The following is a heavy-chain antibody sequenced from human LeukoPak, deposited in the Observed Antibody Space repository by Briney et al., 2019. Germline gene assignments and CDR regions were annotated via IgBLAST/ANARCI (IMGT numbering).Heavy chain of an antibody. CDR1: GFTFSSYA. J-gene: IGHJ1*01. CDR2: ISYDGSNK. V-gene: IGHV3-30-3*01. CDR3: ARDQGKQLVSGYFQH. Sequence: PGRSLRLSCAASGFTFSSYAMHWVRQAPGKGLEWVAVISYDGSNKYYADSVKGRFTISRDNSKNTLYLQMNSLRAEDTAVYYCARDQGKQLVSGYFQHWGQGTLVTVSS. D-gene: IGHD6-6*01.